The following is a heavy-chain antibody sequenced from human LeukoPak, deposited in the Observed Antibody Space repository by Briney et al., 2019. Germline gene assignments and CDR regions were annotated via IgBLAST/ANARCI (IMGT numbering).Heavy chain of an antibody. CDR3: TTPTRISTPIGWGVSTSRYYYFDY. CDR1: GFTFSNAW. J-gene: IGHJ4*02. D-gene: IGHD2-15*01. V-gene: IGHV3-15*01. Sequence: GGSLRLSCAASGFTFSNAWMSWVRQAPGKGLEWVGRIKSKTDGGTTDYAAPVKGRFTISRDDSKNTLYLQMNSLKTEDTAVYYCTTPTRISTPIGWGVSTSRYYYFDYWGQGTLVTISS. CDR2: IKSKTDGGTT.